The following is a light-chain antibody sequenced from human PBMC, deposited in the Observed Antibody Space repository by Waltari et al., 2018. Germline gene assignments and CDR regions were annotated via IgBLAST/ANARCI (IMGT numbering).Light chain of an antibody. CDR2: SPS. CDR3: LLYYGGPWV. Sequence: QSVVTQEPSLTVSPGGTVTLPCASSPGAVTFDSYPNWFQQKTGQAPRALIQSPSVRYSWTPTRFSGSLLGDKAALTLSGVQPEDEADYYCLLYYGGPWVFGGGTKVTVL. CDR1: PGAVTFDSY. J-gene: IGLJ3*02. V-gene: IGLV7-43*01.